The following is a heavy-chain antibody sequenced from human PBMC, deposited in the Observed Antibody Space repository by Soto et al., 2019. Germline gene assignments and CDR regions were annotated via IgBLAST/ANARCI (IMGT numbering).Heavy chain of an antibody. CDR3: ARGTVTTLYYYGMDV. Sequence: QVQLVESGGGVVQPGRSLRLSCAASGFTFSSYALHWVRQAPGKGLEWVAVISYDGSNKYYADSVKGRFTISRDNSKNTLYLQMNSLRAEDTAVYYCARGTVTTLYYYGMDVWGQGTTVTVSS. D-gene: IGHD4-17*01. J-gene: IGHJ6*02. V-gene: IGHV3-30-3*01. CDR1: GFTFSSYA. CDR2: ISYDGSNK.